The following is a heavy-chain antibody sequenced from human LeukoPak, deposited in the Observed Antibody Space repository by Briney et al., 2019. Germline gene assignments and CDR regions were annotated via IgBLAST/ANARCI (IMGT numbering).Heavy chain of an antibody. CDR3: ARGARWELLIYFYYYMDV. J-gene: IGHJ6*03. Sequence: ASVKVFCKASGYTFTGYYLHWLRQAPGQGLEWMGWINPNSGGTNYAQKFQGRVTMTRDTSISTAYMELSRLRSDETAVYYCARGARWELLIYFYYYMDVWGKGTTVTISS. D-gene: IGHD1-26*01. CDR2: INPNSGGT. V-gene: IGHV1-2*02. CDR1: GYTFTGYY.